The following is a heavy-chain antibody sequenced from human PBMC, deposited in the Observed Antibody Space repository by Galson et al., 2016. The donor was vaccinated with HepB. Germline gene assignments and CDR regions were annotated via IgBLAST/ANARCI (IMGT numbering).Heavy chain of an antibody. Sequence: SVNVSCKASGYTFTSFGISWVRQAPGQGLEWIGWISAYNGNTNYAKKLQGRVTITADESTSTAYMELSSLRSEDTAVYYFARGGFVDQLTYYYNYGMDVWGQWTTVTVSS. CDR1: GYTFTSFG. CDR2: ISAYNGNT. D-gene: IGHD1-1*01. V-gene: IGHV1-18*01. J-gene: IGHJ6*02. CDR3: ARGGFVDQLTYYYNYGMDV.